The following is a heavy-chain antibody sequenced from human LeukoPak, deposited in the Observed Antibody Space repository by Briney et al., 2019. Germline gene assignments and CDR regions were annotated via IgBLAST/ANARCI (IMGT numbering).Heavy chain of an antibody. CDR3: AKWRLQRDNWFDP. CDR2: IWYDGSNK. Sequence: GGSLRLSCAASGFTFSSYGMHWVRQAPGKGLEWVAVIWYDGSNKYYADSVKGRFTISRDNSKNTLYLQMNSLRAEDTAVYYCAKWRLQRDNWFDPWGQGTQVTVSS. CDR1: GFTFSSYG. J-gene: IGHJ5*02. D-gene: IGHD4-11*01. V-gene: IGHV3-33*06.